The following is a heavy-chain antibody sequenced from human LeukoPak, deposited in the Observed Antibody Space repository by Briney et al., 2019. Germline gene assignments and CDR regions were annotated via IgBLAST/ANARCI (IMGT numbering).Heavy chain of an antibody. CDR1: GYTFTNYG. Sequence: ASVKISCKASGYTFTNYGVSWVRQAPGQGLEWMGWINAYNGDTHYAQNLQGRLTMTTDTSTSMAFMELRSLRPDDTAVYFCARWGLVAPGTYYYYYMDVWGRGTTVTVSS. D-gene: IGHD2-2*01. CDR2: INAYNGDT. J-gene: IGHJ6*03. CDR3: ARWGLVAPGTYYYYYMDV. V-gene: IGHV1-18*01.